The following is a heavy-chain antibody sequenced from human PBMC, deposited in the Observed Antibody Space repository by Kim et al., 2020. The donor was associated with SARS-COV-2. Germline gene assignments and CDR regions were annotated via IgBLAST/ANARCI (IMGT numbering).Heavy chain of an antibody. D-gene: IGHD3-16*01. J-gene: IGHJ4*02. Sequence: HNPSLKSRVTISLDTAKNHCSLKLSSVTAADTAVYFCARDPVRRDAYNFDSWGQGTLVTVSS. V-gene: IGHV4-39*07. CDR3: ARDPVRRDAYNFDS.